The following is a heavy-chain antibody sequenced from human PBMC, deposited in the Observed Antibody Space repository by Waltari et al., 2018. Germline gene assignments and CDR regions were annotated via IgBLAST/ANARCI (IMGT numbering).Heavy chain of an antibody. V-gene: IGHV2-5*01. Sequence: QITLKESGPTLVKPTQTLTLTCPFSGFSLSTSGVGVGWIRQPPGKALEWLALISWNDDKRYSRALKSRLTITKDTSKNQVVLTMTNMDPVDTATYYCAHRQVRYSSGWYFDYWGQGTLVTVSS. CDR3: AHRQVRYSSGWYFDY. CDR2: ISWNDDK. D-gene: IGHD6-19*01. J-gene: IGHJ4*02. CDR1: GFSLSTSGVG.